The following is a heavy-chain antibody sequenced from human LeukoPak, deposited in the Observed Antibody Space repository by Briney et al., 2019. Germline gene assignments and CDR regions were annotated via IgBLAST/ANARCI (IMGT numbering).Heavy chain of an antibody. CDR2: ISGAGATA. D-gene: IGHD2-21*02. J-gene: IGHJ4*02. CDR3: AKLSLGDFEYFDY. Sequence: GGSLRLSCVSSGFIFSSFVMSWDRQAPGKGRGWVSSISGAGATADYADAVEGRSTITRDNSKSTVYLQMSGLRVEDTALYYCAKLSLGDFEYFDYWGQGTLVTVSS. CDR1: GFIFSSFV. V-gene: IGHV3-23*01.